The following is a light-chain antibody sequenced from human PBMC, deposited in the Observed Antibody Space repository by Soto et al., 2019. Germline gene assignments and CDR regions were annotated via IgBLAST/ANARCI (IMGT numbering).Light chain of an antibody. J-gene: IGKJ1*01. CDR2: GAS. CDR3: QTYSSALWT. V-gene: IGKV1-27*01. Sequence: DIQMTQSPSSLSASVGDRVTFSCRASQDITHFLAWYQQKPGKVPKLLIYGASTLQSGVPSRFSGSGSGTDFTLTITSLLPEDVATYFCQTYSSALWTFGQGTRVEIK. CDR1: QDITHF.